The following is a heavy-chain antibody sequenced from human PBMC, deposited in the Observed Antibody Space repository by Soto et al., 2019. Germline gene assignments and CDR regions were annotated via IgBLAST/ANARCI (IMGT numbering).Heavy chain of an antibody. Sequence: EVQLLESGGGLVQPGGSLRLSCAASGFSFSTYAMSWLRQAPGKGLEWVSAISGNSVTYYAESVKGRFTISRDNSKNTVWLQMSSLRVEDTAIYYCAKDEIAVSGPAMNAFDIWGQGTMITVSS. CDR2: ISGNSVT. J-gene: IGHJ3*02. V-gene: IGHV3-23*01. CDR3: AKDEIAVSGPAMNAFDI. D-gene: IGHD6-19*01. CDR1: GFSFSTYA.